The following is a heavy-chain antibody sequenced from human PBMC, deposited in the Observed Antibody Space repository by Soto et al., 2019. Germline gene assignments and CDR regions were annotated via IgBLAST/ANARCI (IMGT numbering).Heavy chain of an antibody. CDR2: IIPILGIA. D-gene: IGHD6-19*01. CDR1: GGTFSSYT. V-gene: IGHV1-69*04. Sequence: SVKVSCKASGGTFSSYTISWVRQAPGQGLEWMGRIIPILGIANYAQKFQGRVTITADKSTSTAYMELRSLRSDDTAVYYCARDRALGLAVAPNYGMDVWGQGTTVTVSS. J-gene: IGHJ6*02. CDR3: ARDRALGLAVAPNYGMDV.